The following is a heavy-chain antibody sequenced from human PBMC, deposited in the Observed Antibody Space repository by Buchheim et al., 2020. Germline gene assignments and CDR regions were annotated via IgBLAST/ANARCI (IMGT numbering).Heavy chain of an antibody. D-gene: IGHD1-26*01. Sequence: EVQLVESGGGLVKPGGSLRLSCAASGFTFSSYSMNWVRQAPGKGLEWVSSISSSSTYIYYADSVKGRFTISRDNAKNSLYLQMNSLRAEDTAVYYCARAGIVGATAGLFDYWGQGTL. CDR2: ISSSSTYI. CDR3: ARAGIVGATAGLFDY. J-gene: IGHJ4*02. CDR1: GFTFSSYS. V-gene: IGHV3-21*01.